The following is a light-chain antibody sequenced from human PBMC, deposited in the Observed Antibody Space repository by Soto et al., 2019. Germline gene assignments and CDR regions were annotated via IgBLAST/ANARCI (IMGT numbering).Light chain of an antibody. CDR3: QQYNSYLWT. CDR2: DAS. CDR1: QNPTGR. V-gene: IGKV1-5*01. Sequence: DIQMTQSPSTLSASVGDRVTITCRASQNPTGRLAWYQQKPGRSPKLLIYDASSLESGVPSRFRGSGSGTEFTLTISGLQPDDFATYYCQQYNSYLWTFGQGTKVEIK. J-gene: IGKJ1*01.